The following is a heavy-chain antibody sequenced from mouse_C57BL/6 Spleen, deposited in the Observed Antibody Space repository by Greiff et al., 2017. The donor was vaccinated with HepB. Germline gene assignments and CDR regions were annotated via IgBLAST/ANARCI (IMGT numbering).Heavy chain of an antibody. CDR3: ARCVLGREGYWYFDV. V-gene: IGHV1-36*01. CDR1: GFTFTDYY. CDR2: VYPYNGGT. D-gene: IGHD4-1*01. J-gene: IGHJ1*03. Sequence: VQLKESGPVLVKPGPSVKISCKASGFTFTDYYMHWVKQSHGKSLEWIGLVYPYNGGTSYNQKFKGKATLTVDTSSSTAYMELNSLTSEDSAVYYCARCVLGREGYWYFDVWGTGTTVTVSS.